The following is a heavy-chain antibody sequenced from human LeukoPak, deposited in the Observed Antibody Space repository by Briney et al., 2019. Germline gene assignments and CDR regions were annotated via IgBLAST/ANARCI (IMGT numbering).Heavy chain of an antibody. V-gene: IGHV3-7*01. Sequence: PGGSLRLSCAASGFTFSSYGMHWVRQAPGKGLEWVANIKHDGSEKYYVDSVKGRFTISRDNAKNSLYLQMNSLRAEDTAVYSCARDSLRYCSGDSCYYNYWGQGTLVTVSS. CDR1: GFTFSSYG. CDR3: ARDSLRYCSGDSCYYNY. J-gene: IGHJ4*02. D-gene: IGHD2-15*01. CDR2: IKHDGSEK.